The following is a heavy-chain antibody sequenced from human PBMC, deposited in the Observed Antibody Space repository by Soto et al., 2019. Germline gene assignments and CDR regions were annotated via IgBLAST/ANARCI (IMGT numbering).Heavy chain of an antibody. J-gene: IGHJ4*02. Sequence: SETLSLTCAVSGGSISSGGYSWSWIRQPPGKGLEWIGYIYHSGTTYYNPSLKSRVTVSVDTSKNQFSLKLSSVTAADTAVYYCASYGSGSYKYYFDSWGQGALVTVSS. CDR2: IYHSGTT. CDR1: GGSISSGGYS. D-gene: IGHD3-10*01. V-gene: IGHV4-30-2*03. CDR3: ASYGSGSYKYYFDS.